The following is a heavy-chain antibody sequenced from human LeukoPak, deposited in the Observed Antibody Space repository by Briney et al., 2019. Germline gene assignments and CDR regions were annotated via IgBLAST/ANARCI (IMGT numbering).Heavy chain of an antibody. J-gene: IGHJ4*02. Sequence: PGGSLRLSCAASGFTFISYGMHWVRQAPGKGLEWVAVIWYDGSNKYYADSVKGRFTISRDNSKNTLYLQMNSLRAEDTAVYYCARDTKGIVGATPDYWGQGTLVTVSS. D-gene: IGHD1-26*01. V-gene: IGHV3-33*01. CDR3: ARDTKGIVGATPDY. CDR2: IWYDGSNK. CDR1: GFTFISYG.